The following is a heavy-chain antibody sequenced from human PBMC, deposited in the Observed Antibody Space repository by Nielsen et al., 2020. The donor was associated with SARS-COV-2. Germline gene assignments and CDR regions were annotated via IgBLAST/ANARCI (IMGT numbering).Heavy chain of an antibody. CDR3: ASLPALNNYSDS. CDR2: IYYSGRT. CDR1: GGSISSDTLS. D-gene: IGHD2/OR15-2a*01. V-gene: IGHV4-30-4*01. J-gene: IGHJ4*02. Sequence: SETLSLTCTVSGGSISSDTLSWSWIRQPPGKGLEWIGYIYYSGRTFYSPSLKSRVIISLDTSKNQFSLKLPSVTAADTAVYYCASLPALNNYSDSWGQGTLVTVSS.